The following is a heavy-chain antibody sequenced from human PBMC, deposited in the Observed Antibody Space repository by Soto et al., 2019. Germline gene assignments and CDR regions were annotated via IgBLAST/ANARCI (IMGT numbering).Heavy chain of an antibody. V-gene: IGHV4-31*03. CDR2: ISYGGST. CDR3: SRGILV. D-gene: IGHD5-18*01. CDR1: GGSINSGGYC. Sequence: QVQLQESGPGLVKPSQTLSLTCTFSGGSINSGGYCWSWIRQHPGKGLDWIGCISYGGSTSYNPSLQSRVTISVDTSKNQFSLKLTSVTAADTTVYYCSRGILVWGQGALITVSS. J-gene: IGHJ4*02.